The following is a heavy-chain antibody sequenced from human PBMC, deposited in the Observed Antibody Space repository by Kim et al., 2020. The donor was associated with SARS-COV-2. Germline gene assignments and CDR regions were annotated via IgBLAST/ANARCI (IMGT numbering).Heavy chain of an antibody. D-gene: IGHD3-3*01. CDR2: T. V-gene: IGHV5-10-1*01. Sequence: TNYSPSFQGHVPISADQSISTAYLQWSSLKASDTAMYYCARSSSGYYTDYWGQGTLVTVSS. CDR3: ARSSSGYYTDY. J-gene: IGHJ4*02.